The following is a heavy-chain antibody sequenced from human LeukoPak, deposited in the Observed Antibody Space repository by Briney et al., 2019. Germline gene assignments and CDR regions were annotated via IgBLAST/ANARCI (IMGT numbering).Heavy chain of an antibody. V-gene: IGHV4-59*01. J-gene: IGHJ5*02. Sequence: SETLSLTCTVSGGSLSTYYWSWIRQPPGKGLEWIGYIYYSGSTNYNPSLKSRVTISVDTSTNQFSLKLSSVTAADTAVYYCARASGGYYNNWFDPWGQGTLVTVSS. D-gene: IGHD3-22*01. CDR3: ARASGGYYNNWFDP. CDR2: IYYSGST. CDR1: GGSLSTYY.